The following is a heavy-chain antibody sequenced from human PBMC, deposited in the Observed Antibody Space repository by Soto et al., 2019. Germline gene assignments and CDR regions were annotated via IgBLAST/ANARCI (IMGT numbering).Heavy chain of an antibody. CDR3: ARDHQLRFFRTIGPPYYYYGMDV. CDR1: GGTFSSYA. V-gene: IGHV1-69*13. J-gene: IGHJ6*02. CDR2: IIPIFGTA. Sequence: GASVKVSCKASGGTFSSYAISWVRQAPGQGLEWMGGIIPIFGTANYAQKFQGRVTITADESTSTAYMELSSLRSEDTAVYYCARDHQLRFFRTIGPPYYYYGMDVWGQGTTVTVSS. D-gene: IGHD3-3*01.